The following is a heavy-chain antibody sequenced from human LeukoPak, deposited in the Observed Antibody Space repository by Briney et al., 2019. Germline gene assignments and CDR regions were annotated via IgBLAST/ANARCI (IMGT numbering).Heavy chain of an antibody. CDR3: ARGSRSDY. J-gene: IGHJ4*02. CDR2: INPNSGGT. D-gene: IGHD3-10*01. CDR1: GFTFSGYY. V-gene: IGHV1-2*06. Sequence: ASVKVSCKVSGFTFSGYYIHWVRQAPGQGLEWMGRINPNSGGTDYAPKFQGRVTLTRDTSISTAYMDLSSLTFDDTAVYYCARGSRSDYWGQGTLVTVSS.